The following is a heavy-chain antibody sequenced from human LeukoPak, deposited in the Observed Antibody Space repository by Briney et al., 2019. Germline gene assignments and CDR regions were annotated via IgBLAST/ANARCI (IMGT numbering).Heavy chain of an antibody. D-gene: IGHD6-13*01. J-gene: IGHJ4*02. Sequence: PSETVSHTCTVSGGSISSYYWSWIRQAAGKGLEWIGRIYTSGSTNYNPSLKSRVTMSVDTSKNQFSLKLSSVTAADTAVYYCARARLTAAAGITFIGYFDYWGQGTLVTVSS. CDR3: ARARLTAAAGITFIGYFDY. CDR2: IYTSGST. V-gene: IGHV4-4*07. CDR1: GGSISSYY.